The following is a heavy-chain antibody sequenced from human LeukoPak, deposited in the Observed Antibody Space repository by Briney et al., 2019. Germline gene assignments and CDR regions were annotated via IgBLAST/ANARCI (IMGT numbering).Heavy chain of an antibody. V-gene: IGHV1-18*01. CDR1: GFTFTTYT. D-gene: IGHD4-17*01. CDR3: ARDPDGDYDFDY. CDR2: ISTYNGHR. J-gene: IGHJ4*02. Sequence: ASVKVSCKTSGFTFTTYTMHWVRQAPGQGLEWMGWISTYNGHRSYAQKLQGRVTMTTDTSTNTAYMELRSLRSDDTAMYYCARDPDGDYDFDYWGQGTLVTVSS.